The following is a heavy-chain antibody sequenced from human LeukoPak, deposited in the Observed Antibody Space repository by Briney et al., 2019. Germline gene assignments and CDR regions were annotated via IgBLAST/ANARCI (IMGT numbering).Heavy chain of an antibody. V-gene: IGHV3-23*01. CDR2: ISGRGDRI. D-gene: IGHD5-18*01. Sequence: HPGGSLRLSCAASGFTFSGYGMSWVRQAPGKGLEWVSLISGRGDRIYFADSVKGRFAISRDSATNTVFLQMNRLRAEDTALYYCVKDKGYTYSYGDYWGQGTLVIVSS. CDR1: GFTFSGYG. J-gene: IGHJ4*02. CDR3: VKDKGYTYSYGDY.